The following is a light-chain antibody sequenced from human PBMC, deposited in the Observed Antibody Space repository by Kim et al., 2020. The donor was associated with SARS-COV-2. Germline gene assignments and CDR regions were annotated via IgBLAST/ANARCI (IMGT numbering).Light chain of an antibody. CDR1: SSDIGGYDF. CDR2: EVS. Sequence: QSALTQPASVSGSPAQSITISCTGTSSDIGGYDFVSWYQQHPGKAPKLIIYEVSSRPSGVSSRFSGSKSGNTASLTISGLQTEDEAEYFCSSFSSSSTNWVFGGGTSLTVL. CDR3: SSFSSSSTNWV. J-gene: IGLJ3*02. V-gene: IGLV2-14*01.